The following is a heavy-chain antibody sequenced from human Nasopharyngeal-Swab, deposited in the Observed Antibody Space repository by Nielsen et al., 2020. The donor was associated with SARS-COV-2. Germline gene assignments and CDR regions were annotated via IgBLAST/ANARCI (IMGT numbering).Heavy chain of an antibody. D-gene: IGHD6-13*01. Sequence: SLKISCADSGFTFSVYDMHWVRQAPGKGLEWVSGISWDSRDIGYADSVKGRFTISRDNAKYSLFLQMNSLRSEDTAVYYCAKDKTAGPIYYGMDVWGRGTTVTVSS. CDR2: ISWDSRDI. V-gene: IGHV3-9*01. CDR1: GFTFSVYD. CDR3: AKDKTAGPIYYGMDV. J-gene: IGHJ6*02.